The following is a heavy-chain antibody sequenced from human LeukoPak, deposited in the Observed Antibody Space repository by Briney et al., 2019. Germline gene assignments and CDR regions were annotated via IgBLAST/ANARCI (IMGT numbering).Heavy chain of an antibody. CDR2: INPNTGGT. CDR3: ARDQKQWLEIDY. CDR1: GYTFSDYF. Sequence: PLKVSCKGSGYTFSDYFMKWGRHAPGQGLEWMGWINPNTGGTSFVQKFQGRVTMTRDPSISTAYMELSRLTSDDTAVYYCARDQKQWLEIDYWGQGTLVTVSS. J-gene: IGHJ4*02. D-gene: IGHD6-19*01. V-gene: IGHV1-2*02.